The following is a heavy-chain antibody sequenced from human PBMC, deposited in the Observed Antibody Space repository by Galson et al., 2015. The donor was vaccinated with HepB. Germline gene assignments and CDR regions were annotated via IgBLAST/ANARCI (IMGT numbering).Heavy chain of an antibody. CDR2: IYHSGIT. D-gene: IGHD2-2*01. V-gene: IGHV4-4*02. CDR1: GDSISTSSFW. Sequence: LSLTCAVSGDSISTSSFWWNWVRQPPGRGLEWIGEIYHSGITHCNPSLKSRVTISVDGSKNQFSLRLSSVTAADTAVYYCARSDTTNYYGSSTYYFDYWDQGTLVIVSS. CDR3: ARSDTTNYYGSSTYYFDY. J-gene: IGHJ4*02.